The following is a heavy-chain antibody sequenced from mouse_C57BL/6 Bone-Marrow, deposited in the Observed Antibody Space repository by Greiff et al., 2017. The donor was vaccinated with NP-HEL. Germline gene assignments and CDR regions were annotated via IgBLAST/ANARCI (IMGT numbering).Heavy chain of an antibody. Sequence: VQLQQSGAELVRPGASVKLSCTASGFNIKDYYMHWVKQRPEQGLEWIGRIDPEDGDTESAPKFQGKATMTADTSSNTAYLQLSSLTSEDTAVYYCTTRDYDGYWYFDVWGTGTTVTVSS. V-gene: IGHV14-1*01. D-gene: IGHD2-4*01. J-gene: IGHJ1*03. CDR2: IDPEDGDT. CDR1: GFNIKDYY. CDR3: TTRDYDGYWYFDV.